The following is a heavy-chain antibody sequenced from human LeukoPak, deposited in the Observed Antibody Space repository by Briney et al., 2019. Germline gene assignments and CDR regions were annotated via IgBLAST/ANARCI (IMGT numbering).Heavy chain of an antibody. CDR1: GFTFSGYA. CDR2: ISDNGGRT. D-gene: IGHD1-26*01. CDR3: AKDRVGATRYNWFDP. Sequence: GGSLRLSCAASGFTFSGYAMSWVRQAPGKGLEWVSTISDNGGRTYHADSVKGRFTISRDNSKNTLFLQMNSLRAEDTAVYYCAKDRVGATRYNWFDPWGQGTLVTVSS. V-gene: IGHV3-23*01. J-gene: IGHJ5*02.